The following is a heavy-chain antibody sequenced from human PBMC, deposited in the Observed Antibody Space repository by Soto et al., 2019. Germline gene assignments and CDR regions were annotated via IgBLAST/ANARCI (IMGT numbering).Heavy chain of an antibody. V-gene: IGHV3-30-3*01. CDR2: ISYDGSNK. Sequence: QVQLVESGGGVVQPGRSLSLSCAASGFTFSSYAMHWVRQAPGKGLEWVAVISYDGSNKYYADSVKGRFTISRDNSKNTLYLQMNSLRAEDTAVYYCAREGEFEWELFDYWGQGTLVTVSS. CDR3: AREGEFEWELFDY. J-gene: IGHJ4*02. CDR1: GFTFSSYA. D-gene: IGHD1-26*01.